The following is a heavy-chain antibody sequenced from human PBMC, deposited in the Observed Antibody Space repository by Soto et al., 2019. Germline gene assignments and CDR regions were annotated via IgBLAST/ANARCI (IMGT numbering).Heavy chain of an antibody. CDR1: GFTVSSNY. V-gene: IGHV3-66*01. J-gene: IGHJ5*02. CDR2: IYSGGST. D-gene: IGHD3-16*01. CDR3: ASLTLPRPFNWFDP. Sequence: GGSLRLSCAASGFTVSSNYMSWVRQAPGKGLEWVSVIYSGGSTYYADSVKGRFTISRDNSKNTLYLQMNSLRAEDTVVYYCASLTLPRPFNWFDPWAREPWSPSPQ.